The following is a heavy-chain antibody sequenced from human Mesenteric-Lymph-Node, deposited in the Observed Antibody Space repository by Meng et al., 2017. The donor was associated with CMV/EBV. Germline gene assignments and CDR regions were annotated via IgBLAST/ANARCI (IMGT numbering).Heavy chain of an antibody. D-gene: IGHD2-15*01. J-gene: IGHJ6*02. V-gene: IGHV3-66*02. CDR2: IYSGGST. CDR3: ARDILHGMDV. CDR1: GFTFSSYW. Sequence: GGSLRLSCAASGFTFSSYWMNWVRQAPGKGLEWVSVIYSGGSTYYADSVKGRFTISRDNSKNTLYLQMNSLRAEDTAVYYCARDILHGMDVWGQGTTVTVSS.